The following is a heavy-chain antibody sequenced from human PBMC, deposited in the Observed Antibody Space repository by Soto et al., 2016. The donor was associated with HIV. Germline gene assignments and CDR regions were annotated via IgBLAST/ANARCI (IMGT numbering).Heavy chain of an antibody. CDR1: GFIFSDCA. Sequence: EVQLVESGGGLVQPGGSLKLSCAVSGFIFSDCAIHWVRQASGKGLEWVGVVRTKAANTATEYAASVKGRFTISRDDLENTAYLQMNNLKTEDTAMYYCTRDSGTYNWLDPWGQGTLVTVSS. V-gene: IGHV3-73*01. CDR3: TRDSGTYNWLDP. J-gene: IGHJ5*02. D-gene: IGHD1-26*01. CDR2: VRTKAANTAT.